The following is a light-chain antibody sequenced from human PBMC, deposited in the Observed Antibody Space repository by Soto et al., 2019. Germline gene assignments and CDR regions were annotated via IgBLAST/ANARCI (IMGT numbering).Light chain of an antibody. Sequence: QSVLTQAPYASGTPGQKVNLSCSGSSPHIGSNSVYWYQQLPGTAPKLLIYRNDQRPSGVPDRFSGSKSGTSASLAISGLRSEDEADYYCAAWDDSLSGLYVFGTGTKVTVL. CDR3: AAWDDSLSGLYV. CDR1: SPHIGSNS. CDR2: RND. J-gene: IGLJ1*01. V-gene: IGLV1-47*01.